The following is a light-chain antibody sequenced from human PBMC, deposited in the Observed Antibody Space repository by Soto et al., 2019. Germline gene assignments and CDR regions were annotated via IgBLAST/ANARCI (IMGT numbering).Light chain of an antibody. Sequence: EIVLTQSPGTLSLSPGERATLSCRASQTVRSNYLAWYQQKPGQAPRLLIYGASSRATGIPDRFSGSGSGTDFTLPISRLEPEDFAVFYCQLYEASLPFTFGPGTKVDIK. V-gene: IGKV3-20*01. J-gene: IGKJ3*01. CDR3: QLYEASLPFT. CDR1: QTVRSNY. CDR2: GAS.